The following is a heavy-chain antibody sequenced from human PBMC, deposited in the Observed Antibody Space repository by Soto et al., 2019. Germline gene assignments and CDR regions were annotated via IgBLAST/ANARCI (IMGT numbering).Heavy chain of an antibody. J-gene: IGHJ6*02. Sequence: PGGSLRLSCAASGFTFSSYDMHWVRQATGKGLEWVSAIGTAGDTYYPGSVKGRFTISRENAKNSLYLQMNSLRAGDTAVYYCARISYHNWNYGMDVWGQGTTVTVSS. CDR3: ARISYHNWNYGMDV. CDR2: IGTAGDT. V-gene: IGHV3-13*01. CDR1: GFTFSSYD. D-gene: IGHD1-20*01.